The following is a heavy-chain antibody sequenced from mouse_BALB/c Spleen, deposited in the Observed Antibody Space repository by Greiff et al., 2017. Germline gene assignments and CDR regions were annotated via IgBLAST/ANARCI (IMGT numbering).Heavy chain of an antibody. CDR2: INPYNDGT. Sequence: EVQLQESGPELVKPGASVKMSCKASGYTFTSYVMHWVKQKPGQGLEWIGYINPYNDGTKYNEKFKGKATLTSDKSSSTAYMELSSLTSEDSAVYYCARDYRSEGFAYWGQGTLVTVSA. J-gene: IGHJ3*01. V-gene: IGHV1-14*01. CDR1: GYTFTSYV. D-gene: IGHD2-14*01. CDR3: ARDYRSEGFAY.